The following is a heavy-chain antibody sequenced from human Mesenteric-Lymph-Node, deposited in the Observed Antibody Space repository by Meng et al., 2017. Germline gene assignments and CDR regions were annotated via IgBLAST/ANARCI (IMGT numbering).Heavy chain of an antibody. V-gene: IGHV4-39*01. CDR1: GGSVSSSSYD. D-gene: IGHD7-27*01. CDR3: ASPLGILGIVDL. CDR2: IYYSGST. Sequence: QLCVQESGPGLGKPSETLSLTCTASGGSVSSSSYDWGWIRQPPGKGLEWIGSIYYSGSTYYNPSLKSRVTISVDTSKNQFSLKLSSVTAADTAVYYCASPLGILGIVDLWGRGTLVTVSS. J-gene: IGHJ2*01.